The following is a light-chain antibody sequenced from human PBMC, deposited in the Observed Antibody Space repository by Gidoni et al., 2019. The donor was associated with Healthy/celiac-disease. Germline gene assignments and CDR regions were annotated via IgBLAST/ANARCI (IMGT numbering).Light chain of an antibody. V-gene: IGKV3-20*01. CDR1: QSVSSSY. CDR2: GAS. CDR3: QQYGSSPQT. Sequence: DIVLTQAPGTLFFSPGERATLSCRASQSVSSSYLAWYQQKPGQAPRLLIYGASSRATGIPDRFSGSGSGTDFTLTISRLEPEDFAVYYCQQYGSSPQTFGPGTKVDIK. J-gene: IGKJ3*01.